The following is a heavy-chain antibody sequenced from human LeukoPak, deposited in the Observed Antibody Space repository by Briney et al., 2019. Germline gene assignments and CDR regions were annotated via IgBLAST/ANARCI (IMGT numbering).Heavy chain of an antibody. CDR2: IYYSGST. V-gene: IGHV4-59*01. J-gene: IGHJ4*02. D-gene: IGHD2-2*01. Sequence: SETLSLTCTVSGGSISSYYWSWIRQPPGKGLEWIGYIYYSGSTNYNPSLKSRVTISVDTSKNQFSLKLSSVTAADTAVYYCARDEGYCSSTSCSAFDYWAREPWSPSPQ. CDR3: ARDEGYCSSTSCSAFDY. CDR1: GGSISSYY.